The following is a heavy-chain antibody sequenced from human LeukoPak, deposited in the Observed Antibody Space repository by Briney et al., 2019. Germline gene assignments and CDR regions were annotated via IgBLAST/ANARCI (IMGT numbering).Heavy chain of an antibody. J-gene: IGHJ4*02. CDR2: IYHSGST. CDR1: GRSISSGGYS. Sequence: SQTLSLTCAVSGRSISSGGYSWSWIRQPPGKGLEWIGYIYHSGSTYYNPSLKSRVTISVDRSKNQFSLKLSSVTAADTAVYYCARGDPEDNHFDYWGQGTLVTVSS. D-gene: IGHD1-1*01. CDR3: ARGDPEDNHFDY. V-gene: IGHV4-30-2*01.